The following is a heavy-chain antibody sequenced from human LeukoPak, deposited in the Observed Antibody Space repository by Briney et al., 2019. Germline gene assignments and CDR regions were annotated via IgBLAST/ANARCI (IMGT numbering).Heavy chain of an antibody. V-gene: IGHV3-43*01. D-gene: IGHD3-22*01. J-gene: IGHJ3*02. CDR3: AKARGLIGGAFDI. CDR2: VSWDDDTT. CDR1: GFTFSNYA. Sequence: GGSLRLSCAASGFTFSNYAMHWVRQAPGKGLEWVSLVSWDDDTTYYADSVKGRFTISRDNSKNSPYLQMNSLRTEDTALYYCAKARGLIGGAFDIWGQGTMVTVSS.